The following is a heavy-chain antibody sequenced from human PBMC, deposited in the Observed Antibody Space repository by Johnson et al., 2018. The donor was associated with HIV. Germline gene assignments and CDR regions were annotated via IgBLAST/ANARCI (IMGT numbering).Heavy chain of an antibody. CDR1: GFTFGRHD. J-gene: IGHJ3*02. CDR2: IATAGDT. D-gene: IGHD6-6*01. V-gene: IGHV3-13*01. Sequence: VQLVESGGGVVQPGGSLRLSSVASGFTFGRHDMHWVRQFTGKGLEWVSSIATAGDTYHPGSVKGRLSMSRDSASNSLYLQMNDLRGGDTAVFYCARRRQGSASSSAPFDIWGQGSMVTVSS. CDR3: ARRRQGSASSSAPFDI.